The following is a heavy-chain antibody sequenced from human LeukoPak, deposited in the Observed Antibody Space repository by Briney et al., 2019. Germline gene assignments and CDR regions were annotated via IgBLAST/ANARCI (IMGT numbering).Heavy chain of an antibody. J-gene: IGHJ4*02. Sequence: GGSLTLSCAASGFTVSSNYMSWVRQAPGKGLEWVSVIYSGGSTYYADSVKGRFTISRDNSKNTLYLQMNSLRAEDTAVYYCARLACSSTSCPLRYWGQGTLVTVTS. CDR3: ARLACSSTSCPLRY. CDR2: IYSGGST. V-gene: IGHV3-53*01. CDR1: GFTVSSNY. D-gene: IGHD2-2*01.